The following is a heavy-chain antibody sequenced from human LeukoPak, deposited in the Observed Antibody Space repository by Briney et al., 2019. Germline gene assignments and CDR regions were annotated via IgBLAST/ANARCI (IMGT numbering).Heavy chain of an antibody. J-gene: IGHJ6*04. V-gene: IGHV1-46*01. Sequence: ASVKVSCKASGYTFTSYYMHWVRQAPGQGLEWMGIINPSVGSTSYAQKFQGRVTMTRDTSTSTVYMELSSLRSEDTAVYYCARGMVRGVIIKPYYYYGMDVWGKGTTVTVSS. CDR1: GYTFTSYY. D-gene: IGHD3-10*01. CDR2: INPSVGST. CDR3: ARGMVRGVIIKPYYYYGMDV.